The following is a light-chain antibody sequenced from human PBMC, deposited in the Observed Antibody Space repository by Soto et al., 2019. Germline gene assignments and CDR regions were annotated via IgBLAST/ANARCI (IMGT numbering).Light chain of an antibody. J-gene: IGKJ2*01. CDR2: DAS. Sequence: EIVLTQSPATLSLSPGERATLSCRASQSVSSYLAWYQQKPGQAPRLLIYDASNRATGIPARFSGSGSGTVFTLTISSLEPDDSAVYYCQRRSNWPPYTFGQGDQAGHQT. V-gene: IGKV3-11*01. CDR1: QSVSSY. CDR3: QRRSNWPPYT.